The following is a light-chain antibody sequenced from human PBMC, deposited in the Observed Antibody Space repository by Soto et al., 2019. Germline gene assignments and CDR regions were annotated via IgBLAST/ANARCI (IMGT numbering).Light chain of an antibody. CDR1: QTVSTNY. CDR3: QQYGSSPRT. Sequence: EIVLTPSPGTLSFSPGERATLSCRASQTVSTNYLAWYQQKPGQAPRLRIYGASKRATGIPDRFSGSGSGTDFTLSISRLEPEDFAVYCCQQYGSSPRTFGQGTKVDIK. CDR2: GAS. V-gene: IGKV3-20*01. J-gene: IGKJ1*01.